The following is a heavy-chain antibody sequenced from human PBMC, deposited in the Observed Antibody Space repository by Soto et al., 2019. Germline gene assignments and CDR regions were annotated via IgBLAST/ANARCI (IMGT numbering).Heavy chain of an antibody. CDR1: GGSVSSYD. CDR2: IYYSGST. D-gene: IGHD2-8*01. Sequence: PSETLSLTCTVSGGSVSSYDWSWIRQPPGKGLEWIGYIYYSGSTNYNPSLKSRVTISVDTSKNQFSLKLSSVTAAGTAVYYCARDIMGTNYYYYGMDVWGQGTTVTVSS. CDR3: ARDIMGTNYYYYGMDV. V-gene: IGHV4-59*02. J-gene: IGHJ6*02.